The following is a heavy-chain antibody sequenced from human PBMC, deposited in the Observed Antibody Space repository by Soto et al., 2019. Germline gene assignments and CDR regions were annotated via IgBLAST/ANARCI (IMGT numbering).Heavy chain of an antibody. CDR3: AKETEDYGDYGDAFDI. D-gene: IGHD4-17*01. V-gene: IGHV3-23*01. J-gene: IGHJ3*02. CDR2: ISGSGGRT. Sequence: EVQLLESGGGLVQPGGSLRLSCAASGFTFSSYAMSWVRQAPGKGLEWVSGISGSGGRTYYADSVKGRFTISRDNSKNTLYMQMKSLRAEDTAVYYCAKETEDYGDYGDAFDIWGQGTMVTVSS. CDR1: GFTFSSYA.